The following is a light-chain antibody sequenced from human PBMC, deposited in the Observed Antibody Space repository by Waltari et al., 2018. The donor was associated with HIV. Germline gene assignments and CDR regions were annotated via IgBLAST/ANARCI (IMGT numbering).Light chain of an antibody. CDR3: QQYGSSPAT. J-gene: IGKJ5*01. V-gene: IGKV3-20*01. CDR1: QSVSSSY. Sequence: EIVLTQSPGTLSLSPGERATLSCRASQSVSSSYLAWYQQKPGQAPRLLIYGASSRATGIPDRVSGSGSGTDFTLTISGLEPEDFAVYYCQQYGSSPATFGQGTRLEIK. CDR2: GAS.